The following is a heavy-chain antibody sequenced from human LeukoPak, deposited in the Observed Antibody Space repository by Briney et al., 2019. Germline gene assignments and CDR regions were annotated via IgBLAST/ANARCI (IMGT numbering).Heavy chain of an antibody. V-gene: IGHV1-46*01. CDR3: ARHPFGGWYFHFDY. D-gene: IGHD6-19*01. J-gene: IGHJ4*02. CDR2: IKPSGGST. Sequence: EASVKVSCKACGYTFTSYYMHWVRQAPGQGREWMGIIKPSGGSTSYAQKFQGRVTMTRDMSTSTVYMELSSLRSEDTAVYYCARHPFGGWYFHFDYWGQGTLVTVSS. CDR1: GYTFTSYY.